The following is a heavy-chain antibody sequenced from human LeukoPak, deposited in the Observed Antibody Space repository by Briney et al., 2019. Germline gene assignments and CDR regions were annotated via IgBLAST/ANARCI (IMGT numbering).Heavy chain of an antibody. CDR3: AKDLYSGSHAECFQH. Sequence: GGSLRLSCAASGSTFSSYAMSWVRQAPGKGLEWVSGISGGGGSTYYADSVKGRFTISRDNSEDTLYLQMSGLRAEDTAVYYCAKDLYSGSHAECFQHWGQGTLVTVSS. CDR1: GSTFSSYA. CDR2: ISGGGGST. J-gene: IGHJ1*01. D-gene: IGHD1-26*01. V-gene: IGHV3-23*01.